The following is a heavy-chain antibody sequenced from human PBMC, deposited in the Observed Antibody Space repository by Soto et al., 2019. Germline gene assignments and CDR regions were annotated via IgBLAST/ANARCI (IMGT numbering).Heavy chain of an antibody. D-gene: IGHD3-3*01. CDR2: FIPIFGTA. CDR3: AREDYDFWSGYYRLNYFDY. J-gene: IGHJ4*02. Sequence: QVQLVQSGAEVKKPGSSVKVSCKASGGTFSSYAISWVRQAPGQGLEWMGGFIPIFGTANYAQKFQGRVTITADKSTSTAYMELSSLRSEDTAVYYCAREDYDFWSGYYRLNYFDYWGQGTLVTVSS. CDR1: GGTFSSYA. V-gene: IGHV1-69*06.